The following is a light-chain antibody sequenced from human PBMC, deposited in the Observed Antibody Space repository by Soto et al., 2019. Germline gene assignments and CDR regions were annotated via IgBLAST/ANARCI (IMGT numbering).Light chain of an antibody. CDR2: DVS. V-gene: IGLV2-14*01. CDR1: SSDVGGYNY. Sequence: QSALTQPASVSGSPGQSITISCTGTSSDVGGYNYVSWYQQHPGKAPKLMIYDVSNRPSGVSNRFSGSKSGRTASLTISGLQAEDEADYYCSSYRSSSIPYVFGTGTKLTVL. CDR3: SSYRSSSIPYV. J-gene: IGLJ1*01.